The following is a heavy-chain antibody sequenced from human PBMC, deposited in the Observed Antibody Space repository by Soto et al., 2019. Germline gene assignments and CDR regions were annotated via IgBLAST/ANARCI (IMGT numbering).Heavy chain of an antibody. D-gene: IGHD3-22*01. CDR3: ASLIDYYDSSGSNDY. J-gene: IGHJ4*02. CDR2: ISYDGSNK. Sequence: PGGSLRLSCAASGFTFSSYAMHWVRQAPGKGLEWVAVISYDGSNKYYADSVKGRFTISRDNSKNTLYLQMNSLRAEDTAVYYCASLIDYYDSSGSNDYWGQGTLVTVSS. V-gene: IGHV3-30-3*01. CDR1: GFTFSSYA.